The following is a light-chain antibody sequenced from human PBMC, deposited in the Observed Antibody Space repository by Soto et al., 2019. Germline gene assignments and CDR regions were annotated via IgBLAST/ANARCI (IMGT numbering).Light chain of an antibody. CDR3: SSSTSGTVL. V-gene: IGLV2-14*01. CDR2: DVS. J-gene: IGLJ3*02. Sequence: QSALTQPASVSGSPGQSITVSCTGTSRDVGNYNFVSWYQQHPGKAPKVIIYDVSNRPSGVSDRFSASKSGNTASLTISGLQTEDAADYFSSSSTSGTVLFGGGTKLTVL. CDR1: SRDVGNYNF.